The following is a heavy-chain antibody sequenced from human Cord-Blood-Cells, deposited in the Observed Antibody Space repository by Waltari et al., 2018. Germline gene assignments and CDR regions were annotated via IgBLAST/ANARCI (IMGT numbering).Heavy chain of an antibody. V-gene: IGHV4-34*01. D-gene: IGHD3-22*01. CDR2: INHSGST. J-gene: IGHJ3*02. CDR1: GGSFSGYY. CDR3: ARPYGSSGYYYTPYAFDI. Sequence: QVQLQQWGAGLLKPSETLSLTCAVYGGSFSGYYWSWIRQPPGKGLEWFGEINHSGSTNYNPSLKSRVTISVDTSKNQFSLKLSSVTAADTAVYYCARPYGSSGYYYTPYAFDIWGQGTMVTVSS.